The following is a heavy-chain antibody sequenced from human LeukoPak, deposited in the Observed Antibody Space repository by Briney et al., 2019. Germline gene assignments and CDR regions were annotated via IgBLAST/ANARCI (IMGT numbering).Heavy chain of an antibody. J-gene: IGHJ4*02. CDR3: ARDLSLNGDLRGSPDY. D-gene: IGHD3-16*01. V-gene: IGHV4-39*07. CDR1: GGSISSSSYY. Sequence: SETLSLTCTVSGGSISSSSYYWGWIRQPPGKGLEWIGSIYYSGSTYYNPSLKSRVTISVDTSKNQFSLKLSSVTAADTAVYYCARDLSLNGDLRGSPDYWGQGTLVTVSS. CDR2: IYYSGST.